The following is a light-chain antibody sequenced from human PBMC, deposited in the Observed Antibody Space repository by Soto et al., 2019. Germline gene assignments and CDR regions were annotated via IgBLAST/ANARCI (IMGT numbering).Light chain of an antibody. J-gene: IGKJ1*01. CDR2: KAS. Sequence: DIQMTQSPSTLSASVGDRVIMTCRASQSITSWLAWYQQKPGKAPKLLIYKASTLESGVPSRFSGSGSVTEFTLTISSLQADDFAGYYCQQYSIYPWTFGQGTKVEIK. CDR1: QSITSW. CDR3: QQYSIYPWT. V-gene: IGKV1-5*03.